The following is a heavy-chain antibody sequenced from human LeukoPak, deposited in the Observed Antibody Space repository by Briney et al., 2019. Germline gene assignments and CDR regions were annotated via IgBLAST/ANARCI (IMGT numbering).Heavy chain of an antibody. Sequence: PGGSLRLSCAASGFSFSSYGMHWVRQAPGKGLEWVAVISYDGSNKYYADSVKGRFTVSRDNPKNTLYLQMYSLRTEDTAVYYCAKPASPYCSSNTCPPRAYYHYGMNVWGKGTTVTVSS. CDR3: AKPASPYCSSNTCPPRAYYHYGMNV. V-gene: IGHV3-30*18. CDR1: GFSFSSYG. CDR2: ISYDGSNK. D-gene: IGHD2-2*01. J-gene: IGHJ6*04.